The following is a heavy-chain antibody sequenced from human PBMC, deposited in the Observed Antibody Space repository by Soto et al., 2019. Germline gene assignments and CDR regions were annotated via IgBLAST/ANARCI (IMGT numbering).Heavy chain of an antibody. D-gene: IGHD1-26*01. V-gene: IGHV4-39*01. J-gene: IGHJ4*02. Sequence: PSETLSLTCTVSGGSISSSRSYWGWIRQPPGKGLECIGSIYYSGSTYYSPSLKSRVTISVDTSKNQFSLKLSSVTAADTAVYYCARRGLVGATTFDYWGQGTLVTV. CDR3: ARRGLVGATTFDY. CDR2: IYYSGST. CDR1: GGSISSSRSY.